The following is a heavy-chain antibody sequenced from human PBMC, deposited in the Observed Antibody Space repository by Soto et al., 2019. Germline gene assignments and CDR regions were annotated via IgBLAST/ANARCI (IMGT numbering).Heavy chain of an antibody. J-gene: IGHJ5*02. CDR2: IVPLFGTA. D-gene: IGHD3-3*01. Sequence: QVQLVQSGAEVKEPGSSVNVSCKTSGGTFGNTAVTWVRQVPGQGLEWIGGIVPLFGTANYAQKFRGRVMITADESTSTAYMDLGSLRSDDTAIYYCARDGDPGYSFWSGPLGGGRFDPWGPGTLVTVSS. CDR1: GGTFGNTA. V-gene: IGHV1-69*12. CDR3: ARDGDPGYSFWSGPLGGGRFDP.